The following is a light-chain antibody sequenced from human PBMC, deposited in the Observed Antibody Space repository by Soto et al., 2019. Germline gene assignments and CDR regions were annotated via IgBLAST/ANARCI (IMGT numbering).Light chain of an antibody. CDR1: QNIRSR. CDR3: QQYNSYWT. V-gene: IGKV1-5*01. J-gene: IGKJ1*01. Sequence: IRITQSPSSLSASTGDRVTITCRASQNIRSRLAWFQQKPGKAPKLLIYDASSLESGVPSRFSGSGSGTEFTLTISSLQPDDFATYYCQQYNSYWTFGQGTKVDIK. CDR2: DAS.